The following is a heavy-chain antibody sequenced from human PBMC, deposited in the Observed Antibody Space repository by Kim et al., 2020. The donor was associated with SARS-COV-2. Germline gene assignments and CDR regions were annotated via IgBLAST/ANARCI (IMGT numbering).Heavy chain of an antibody. D-gene: IGHD4-17*01. CDR2: IRSKANSYAT. CDR1: GFTFSGSA. V-gene: IGHV3-73*01. Sequence: GGSLRLSCAASGFTFSGSAMHWVRQASGKGLEWVGRIRSKANSYATAYAASGKGRFTISRDDSKNTAYLQMNSLKTEDTAGYYCTSPDYGGNPGRDYWGKGTLVTVSS. J-gene: IGHJ4*02. CDR3: TSPDYGGNPGRDY.